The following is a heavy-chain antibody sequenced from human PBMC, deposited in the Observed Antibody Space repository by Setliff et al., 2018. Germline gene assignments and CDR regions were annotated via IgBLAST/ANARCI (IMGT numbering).Heavy chain of an antibody. J-gene: IGHJ5*01. Sequence: ASVKVSCKASGYTFINFGISWVRQAPGQGLQWLGRFIPILGATNYAQNFQGRVTITADESTSTGYMELRSLRSDDTAVYYCARELRSPYWHLDSWGQGTQVTVSS. CDR2: FIPILGAT. CDR1: GYTFINFG. D-gene: IGHD3-16*01. V-gene: IGHV1-69*13. CDR3: ARELRSPYWHLDS.